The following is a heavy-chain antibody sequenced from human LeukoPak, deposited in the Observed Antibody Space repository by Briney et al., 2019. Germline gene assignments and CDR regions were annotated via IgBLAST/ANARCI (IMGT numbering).Heavy chain of an antibody. J-gene: IGHJ4*02. D-gene: IGHD6-13*01. Sequence: GGSLRLSCAASGFTFSSYAMHWVRQAPGKGLEWVAIIWSDGNNKYYADSVEGRFTISRDTSKNTLFLQMNSLRAEDTAVYYCARGQPGVAAAGNLDYWGQGALVTVSS. CDR3: ARGQPGVAAAGNLDY. CDR1: GFTFSSYA. CDR2: IWSDGNNK. V-gene: IGHV3-33*01.